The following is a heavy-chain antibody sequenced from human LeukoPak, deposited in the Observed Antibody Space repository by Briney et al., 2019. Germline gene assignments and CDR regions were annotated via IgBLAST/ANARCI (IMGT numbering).Heavy chain of an antibody. D-gene: IGHD2-21*02. J-gene: IGHJ4*02. Sequence: GGSLRLSCATSGFSFSNYDMYWARQAPGKGLEWVAFIQYDGSNKYYADSVRGRFTISRDSSRNTVHLQMNSLGPEDSAVYYCAKITALSPGAFDYWGQGTLVTVSS. V-gene: IGHV3-30*02. CDR1: GFSFSNYD. CDR2: IQYDGSNK. CDR3: AKITALSPGAFDY.